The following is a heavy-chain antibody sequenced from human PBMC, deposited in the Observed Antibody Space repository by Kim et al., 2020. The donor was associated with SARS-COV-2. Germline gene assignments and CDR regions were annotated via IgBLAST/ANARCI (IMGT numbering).Heavy chain of an antibody. CDR1: GYTFTGYF. V-gene: IGHV1-2*06. J-gene: IGHJ6*02. CDR3: ARDQETSRYYYFGMDV. D-gene: IGHD3-9*01. Sequence: ASVKVSCKASGYTFTGYFLHWVRLAPGQGLEWMGRIKPNSGATNYAQKFQGRVTMTRDTSISTAYMELSSLRSDDTAVYYCARDQETSRYYYFGMDVWG. CDR2: IKPNSGAT.